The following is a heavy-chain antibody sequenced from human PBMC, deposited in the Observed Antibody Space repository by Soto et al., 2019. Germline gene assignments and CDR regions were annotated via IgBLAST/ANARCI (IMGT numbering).Heavy chain of an antibody. V-gene: IGHV3-21*01. CDR1: GFTFNSYS. D-gene: IGHD2-15*01. CDR3: ARDGGVAATLANYFDY. Sequence: EVQLVESGGGLVKPGGSLRLSCAASGFTFNSYSMNWVRQAPGKGLEWDSSMSRSSRYIYYADSVKGRFTISRDNAKNSVYLQMNSLRAEDTAVYYCARDGGVAATLANYFDYWGQGTLVTVSS. J-gene: IGHJ4*02. CDR2: MSRSSRYI.